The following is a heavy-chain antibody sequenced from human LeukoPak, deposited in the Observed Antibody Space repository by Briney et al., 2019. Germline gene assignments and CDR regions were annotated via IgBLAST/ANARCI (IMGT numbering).Heavy chain of an antibody. CDR1: GFSLRSYG. CDR3: ARDQSPVGSGFDASDI. Sequence: GGSLRLSCAASGFSLRSYGMHWVRQAPGKGLEWVALIWYDGSNTHYADSVKGRFTISRDNSKNTLYLQMNSLRVEDTAVYYCARDQSPVGSGFDASDIWGQGTMVTVSS. J-gene: IGHJ3*02. CDR2: IWYDGSNT. V-gene: IGHV3-33*01. D-gene: IGHD5-12*01.